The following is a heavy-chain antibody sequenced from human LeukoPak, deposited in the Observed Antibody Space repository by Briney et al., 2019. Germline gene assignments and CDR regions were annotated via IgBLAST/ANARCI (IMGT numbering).Heavy chain of an antibody. CDR1: GWSFNDYY. Sequence: PSETLSLTCAVYGWSFNDYYWNWVRQAPGKGLEWIGEINARGDTNYNPSLKSRVTISVDSSKNQFSLTLTSMIAADTAIYYCARGQVPAARGYNWFDPWGQGTLVTVSS. CDR3: ARGQVPAARGYNWFDP. J-gene: IGHJ5*02. V-gene: IGHV4-34*01. CDR2: INARGDT. D-gene: IGHD2-2*01.